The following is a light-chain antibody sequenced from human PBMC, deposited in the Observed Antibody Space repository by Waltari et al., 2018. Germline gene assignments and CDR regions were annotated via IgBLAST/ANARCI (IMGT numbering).Light chain of an antibody. CDR3: QQRSNWPRT. Sequence: EIVLTQSPATLSLSPGERATLSCRASQSVSSYLAWYQQQPGQAPRLLIYNASNRATGIPARFSGSGSGTDFIRTISSLEPEDFAVYYCQQRSNWPRTFGQGTKVEIK. V-gene: IGKV3-11*01. CDR2: NAS. J-gene: IGKJ1*01. CDR1: QSVSSY.